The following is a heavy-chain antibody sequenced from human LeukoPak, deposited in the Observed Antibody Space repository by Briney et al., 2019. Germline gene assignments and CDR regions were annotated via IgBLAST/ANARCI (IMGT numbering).Heavy chain of an antibody. CDR2: IRYDGSDK. CDR1: GCTFSSYG. Sequence: GGSLRLSCAASGCTFSSYGMHWVRQAPGKGLEWVAFIRYDGSDKYYADSVKGRFTISRDNSKNTLYLQMNSLRGEDTAVYYCAKIGAVAGHFDYWGQGTLVTVSS. V-gene: IGHV3-30*02. J-gene: IGHJ4*02. D-gene: IGHD6-19*01. CDR3: AKIGAVAGHFDY.